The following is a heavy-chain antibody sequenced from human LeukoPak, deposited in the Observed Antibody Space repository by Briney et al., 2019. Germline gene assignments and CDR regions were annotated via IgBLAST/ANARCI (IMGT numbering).Heavy chain of an antibody. CDR3: AREKSPNYYDSSGYDY. CDR1: GYTFTSYY. V-gene: IGHV1-46*01. D-gene: IGHD3-22*01. CDR2: INPSGGSP. J-gene: IGHJ4*02. Sequence: GASVKVSCKASGYTFTSYYMHWVRQAPGQGLEWMGIINPSGGSPSYAQKFQGRVTMTRDTSTSTVYMELSSLRSEDTAVYYCAREKSPNYYDSSGYDYWGQGTLVTVSS.